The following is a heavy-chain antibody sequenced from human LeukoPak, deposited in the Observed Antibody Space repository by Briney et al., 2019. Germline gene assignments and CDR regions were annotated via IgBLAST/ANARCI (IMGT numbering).Heavy chain of an antibody. CDR3: ARNGLAANGYFDY. V-gene: IGHV3-7*01. Sequence: GGSLRLSCAASGFTFSRYWMSWVRQAPGKALEWVADIKQDGSEKFYGDSVKGRFTISRDNAENSLYLQMNSLRVEDTAVYYCARNGLAANGYFDYWGQGTLVTVSS. D-gene: IGHD2-8*01. CDR1: GFTFSRYW. CDR2: IKQDGSEK. J-gene: IGHJ4*02.